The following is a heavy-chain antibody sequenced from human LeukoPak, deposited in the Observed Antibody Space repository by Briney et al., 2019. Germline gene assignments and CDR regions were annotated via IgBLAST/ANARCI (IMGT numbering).Heavy chain of an antibody. D-gene: IGHD5-12*01. V-gene: IGHV3-21*05. Sequence: PGGSLRLSCAASGFTFSSYEMNWVRQAPGKGLEWVSYITSSSSYIYYADSVKGRFTISRDNAKDSLYLQMNSLRAEDTAVYYCARDPGSGYEEHFDYWGQGTLVTVSS. J-gene: IGHJ4*02. CDR2: ITSSSSYI. CDR3: ARDPGSGYEEHFDY. CDR1: GFTFSSYE.